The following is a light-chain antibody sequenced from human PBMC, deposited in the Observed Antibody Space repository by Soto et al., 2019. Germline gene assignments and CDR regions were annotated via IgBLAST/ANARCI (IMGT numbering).Light chain of an antibody. V-gene: IGKV3-20*01. CDR1: QSISSNY. J-gene: IGKJ1*01. Sequence: EIVLTQSPGTPSLSPGERATLSCRASQSISSNYLAWYQQTPGQAPRLLIYDASSRAAGIPDRFSGSGSGTDFTLTISRLEPEDFGVYYCQQYAGSPRTFGQGTKVEVK. CDR3: QQYAGSPRT. CDR2: DAS.